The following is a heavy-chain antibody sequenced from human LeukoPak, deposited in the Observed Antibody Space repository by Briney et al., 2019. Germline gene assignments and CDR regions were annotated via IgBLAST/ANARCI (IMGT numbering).Heavy chain of an antibody. CDR1: GGSISSSNW. CDR3: ARDSTADRYYDILTGYYFLRYFDY. D-gene: IGHD3-9*01. V-gene: IGHV4-4*02. Sequence: PSGTLSLTCAVSGGSISSSNWWSWVRQPPGKGLEWIGEIYHSGSTNYNPSLKSRVTISVDKSKNQFSLKLSSVTAADTAVYYCARDSTADRYYDILTGYYFLRYFDYWGQGTLVTVSS. CDR2: IYHSGST. J-gene: IGHJ4*02.